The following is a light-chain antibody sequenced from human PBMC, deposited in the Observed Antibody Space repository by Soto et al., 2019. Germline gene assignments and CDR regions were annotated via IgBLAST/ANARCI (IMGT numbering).Light chain of an antibody. CDR3: QHYGSSAYT. CDR2: GAS. Sequence: EIVLTQSPGTLSLSPGERATLSCRASQSVRSNYLAWYQQKPGQAPRLLIYGASSRATGIPDRFSGSGSGTDFTLTNSRLEPEDFAVYYWQHYGSSAYTFGQGTTLEIK. CDR1: QSVRSNY. J-gene: IGKJ2*01. V-gene: IGKV3-20*01.